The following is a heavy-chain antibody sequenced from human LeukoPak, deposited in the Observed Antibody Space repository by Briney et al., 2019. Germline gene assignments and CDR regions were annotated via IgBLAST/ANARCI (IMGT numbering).Heavy chain of an antibody. V-gene: IGHV4-59*01. CDR1: GGSISSYY. J-gene: IGHJ4*02. CDR2: IYYSGST. CDR3: ARGGGSGYSYG. D-gene: IGHD5-18*01. Sequence: PSETLSLTCTVSGGSISSYYWSWIRQPPGKGLEWIGYIYYSGSTNYNPSLKSRVTISVDTSKNQSSLKLTSVTAADTAVYYCARGGGSGYSYGWGQGTLVTVSS.